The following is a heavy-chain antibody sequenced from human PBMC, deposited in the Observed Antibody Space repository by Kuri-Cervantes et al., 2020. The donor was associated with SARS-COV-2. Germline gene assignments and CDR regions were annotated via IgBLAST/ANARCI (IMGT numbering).Heavy chain of an antibody. Sequence: GESLKISCSASGFTFSSYAMHWVRQAPGKGLEYVSAISSNGGSTYYADSVKGRFTISRDNSKNTLYLQMSSLRAEDTAVYYCVKTLFPYCSGGSCSTPVIPRYGMDVWRQGTTVTVSS. CDR2: ISSNGGST. CDR3: VKTLFPYCSGGSCSTPVIPRYGMDV. D-gene: IGHD2-15*01. V-gene: IGHV3-64D*06. J-gene: IGHJ6*02. CDR1: GFTFSSYA.